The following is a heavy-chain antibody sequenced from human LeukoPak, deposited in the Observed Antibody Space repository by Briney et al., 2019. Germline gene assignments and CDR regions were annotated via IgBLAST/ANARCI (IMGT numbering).Heavy chain of an antibody. CDR2: INPNSGGT. Sequence: GASVKVSCKASGYTFTGYYMHWVRQAPGQGLEWMGWINPNSGGTNYAQKFQGWVTMTRDTSISTAYMELSRLRSDDTAVYYCARRSSSSTGAFDIWGQGTMVTVSS. V-gene: IGHV1-2*04. D-gene: IGHD6-13*01. CDR3: ARRSSSSTGAFDI. J-gene: IGHJ3*02. CDR1: GYTFTGYY.